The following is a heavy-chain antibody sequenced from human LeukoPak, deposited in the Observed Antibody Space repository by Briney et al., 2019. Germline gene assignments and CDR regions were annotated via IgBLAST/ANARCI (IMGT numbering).Heavy chain of an antibody. CDR2: IQYDGSHK. Sequence: GGSLRLSFAASGFTFTIYGMHWVRQTPVKGLEWVSFIQYDGSHKYYADSVKGRFTISRDNSENTLYLQMNSLRPEDTAVYYCAKLGISSFDYWGQGTLVTVSS. CDR3: AKLGISSFDY. V-gene: IGHV3-30*02. J-gene: IGHJ4*02. CDR1: GFTFTIYG. D-gene: IGHD7-27*01.